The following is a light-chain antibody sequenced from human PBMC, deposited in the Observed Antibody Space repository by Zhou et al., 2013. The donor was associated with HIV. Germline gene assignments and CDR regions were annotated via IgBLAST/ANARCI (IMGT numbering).Light chain of an antibody. J-gene: IGKJ1*01. CDR2: SAS. CDR3: QQSYSTSRGTWT. CDR1: HSVSHY. V-gene: IGKV1-8*01. Sequence: AIRLTQSPSSVSASTGDTVTISCRASHSVSHYLAWYQQKPGKAPRILIYSASTLQTGVPSRFSGSGSATNFTLTITCLQSEDFATYYCQQSYSTSRGTWTFGQGTKVEIK.